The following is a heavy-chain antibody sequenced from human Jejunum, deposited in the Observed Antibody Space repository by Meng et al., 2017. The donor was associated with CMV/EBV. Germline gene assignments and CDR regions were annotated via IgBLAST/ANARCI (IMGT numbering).Heavy chain of an antibody. CDR2: IHPINGST. CDR1: GYAFNTYY. J-gene: IGHJ4*02. Sequence: KVTCKASGYAFNTYYVHWVRQAPGQGLEWMGLIHPINGSTTYAQNFQGRVTVTRDTSTTTVHMELRNLRSEDTAVYYCARGSPEVNWGQGTLVTVSS. V-gene: IGHV1-46*02. CDR3: ARGSPEVN. D-gene: IGHD2-21*01.